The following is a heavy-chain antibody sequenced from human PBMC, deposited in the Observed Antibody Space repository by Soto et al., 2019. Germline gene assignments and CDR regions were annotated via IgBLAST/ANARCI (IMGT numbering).Heavy chain of an antibody. CDR1: GFTFSSYV. Sequence: VQLVESGGGLVQPGGSLRLSCAVSGFTFSSYVMHWVRQAPGKGPEYVSGISSNGIITYYANSAKGRLTISRDNPKSPLFLPMDNLRVVDTAVYYCTSAGSTHWGQGALVTVSS. CDR3: TSAGSTH. D-gene: IGHD1-7*01. V-gene: IGHV3-64*01. J-gene: IGHJ4*02. CDR2: ISSNGIIT.